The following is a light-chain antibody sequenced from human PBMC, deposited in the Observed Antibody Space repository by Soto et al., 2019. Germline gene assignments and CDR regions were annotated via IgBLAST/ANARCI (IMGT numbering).Light chain of an antibody. J-gene: IGKJ1*01. CDR1: QSISTY. CDR3: QQSYRIPWT. V-gene: IGKV1-39*01. Sequence: DIQMTQSPSSLSASVGDRVTIICRASQSISTYLNWYQQTPGKAPKLLIFGTSSLQSGVPSRFSGSGSGTDFTLTISSLQPEDIATYYCQQSYRIPWTFGQGTKVEIK. CDR2: GTS.